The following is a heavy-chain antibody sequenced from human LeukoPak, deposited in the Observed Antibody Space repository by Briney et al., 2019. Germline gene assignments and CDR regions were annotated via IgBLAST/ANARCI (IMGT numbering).Heavy chain of an antibody. CDR2: IYSGGST. D-gene: IGHD6-19*01. CDR1: GFTVSSNY. CDR3: ARERRAGIFDY. V-gene: IGHV3-53*01. J-gene: IGHJ4*02. Sequence: PGGSLRLSCAASGFTVSSNYMSWVRQAAGKGLEWVSVIYSGGSTYYADSVKGRFTISRDNSKNTLYLQMNSLRAEDTAVYYWARERRAGIFDYWGQGTLVTVSS.